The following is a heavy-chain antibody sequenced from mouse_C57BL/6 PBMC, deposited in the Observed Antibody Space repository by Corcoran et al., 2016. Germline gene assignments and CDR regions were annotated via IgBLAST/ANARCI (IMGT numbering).Heavy chain of an antibody. CDR3: ERPRYYGSPYFDY. J-gene: IGHJ2*01. V-gene: IGHV1-18*01. Sequence: EVQLQQSGPELVKPGASVKIPCKASGYTFTDYNMDWVKQSHGKSLEWIGDINPNNGGTIYNQKFKGKATLTVDKSSSTAYMELRSLTSEDTAVYYCERPRYYGSPYFDYWGQGTTLTVSS. CDR2: INPNNGGT. CDR1: GYTFTDYN. D-gene: IGHD1-1*01.